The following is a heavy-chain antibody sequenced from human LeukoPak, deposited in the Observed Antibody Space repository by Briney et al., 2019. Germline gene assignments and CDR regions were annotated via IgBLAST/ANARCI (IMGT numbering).Heavy chain of an antibody. D-gene: IGHD2-2*01. V-gene: IGHV3-23*01. CDR3: AKDRHAPGRYCSSTTCFPFDP. CDR2: ISGSGGST. CDR1: GFTVSDYS. Sequence: GGSLRLSCAASGFTVSDYSMAWVRQAPGKGLEWVSGISGSGGSTYYADSVKGRFTISRDNSKNTLYLQMNSLRAEDTAVYYCAKDRHAPGRYCSSTTCFPFDPWGQGTLVTVSS. J-gene: IGHJ5*02.